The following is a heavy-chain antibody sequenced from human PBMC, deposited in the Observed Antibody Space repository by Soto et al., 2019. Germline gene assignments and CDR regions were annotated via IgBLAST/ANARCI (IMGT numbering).Heavy chain of an antibody. CDR3: ARDHGPSSGWFDY. CDR2: IYYSGST. D-gene: IGHD6-19*01. J-gene: IGHJ4*02. V-gene: IGHV4-31*03. Sequence: QVQLQESGPGLVKPSQTLSLTCTVSGGSISSGGYYWSWLRQHPGKGLEWIGYIYYSGSTYYNPSLKSRFTRAVDTSKHQFSLKLSSVTAADTAVYYCARDHGPSSGWFDYWGQGNLVTVAS. CDR1: GGSISSGGYY.